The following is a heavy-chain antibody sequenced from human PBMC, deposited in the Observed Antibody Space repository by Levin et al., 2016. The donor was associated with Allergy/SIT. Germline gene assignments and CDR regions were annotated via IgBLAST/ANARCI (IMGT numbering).Heavy chain of an antibody. V-gene: IGHV3-23*01. CDR2: ISGSGGST. D-gene: IGHD4-11*01. J-gene: IGHJ4*02. CDR3: ANNRFRWTTVTPFDY. CDR1: GFTFSSYA. Sequence: GESLKISCAASGFTFSSYAMSWVRQAPGKGLEWVSAISGSGGSTYYADSVKGRFTISRDNSKNTLYLQMNSLRAEDTAVYYCANNRFRWTTVTPFDYWGQGTLVTVSS.